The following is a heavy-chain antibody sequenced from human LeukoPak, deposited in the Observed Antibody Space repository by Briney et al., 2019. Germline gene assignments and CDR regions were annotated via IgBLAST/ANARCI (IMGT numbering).Heavy chain of an antibody. J-gene: IGHJ5*02. V-gene: IGHV3-7*01. Sequence: GGSLRLSCSGSGFIFSHYWMSWLPQAPGKGPKGVAIIKLLGDEQYYGDSVKGRFIISRDNANNSLYLQMNSLRADDTAVYYCARALTTDHSGRWFDPWGQGTLVTVSS. CDR3: ARALTTDHSGRWFDP. D-gene: IGHD4-17*01. CDR2: IKLLGDEQ. CDR1: GFIFSHYW.